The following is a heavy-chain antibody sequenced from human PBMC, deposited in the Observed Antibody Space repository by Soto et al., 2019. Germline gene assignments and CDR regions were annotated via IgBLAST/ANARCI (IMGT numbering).Heavy chain of an antibody. Sequence: GSLRLSCAASGFTFSSYAMSWVRQAPGKGLEWVSAISGSGGSTYYADSVKGRFTISRDNSKNTLYLQMNSLRAEDTAVYYCAKDYYYGSGDYYGMDVWGQGTTVTVSS. CDR2: ISGSGGST. CDR3: AKDYYYGSGDYYGMDV. D-gene: IGHD3-10*01. J-gene: IGHJ6*02. V-gene: IGHV3-23*01. CDR1: GFTFSSYA.